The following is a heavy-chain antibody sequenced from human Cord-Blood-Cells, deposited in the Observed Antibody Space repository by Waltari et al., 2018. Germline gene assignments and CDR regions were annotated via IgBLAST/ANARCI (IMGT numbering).Heavy chain of an antibody. CDR3: ARDYSNYWFDP. D-gene: IGHD4-4*01. CDR1: GSSISSSSYY. V-gene: IGHV4-39*01. CDR2: IYYSGST. J-gene: IGHJ5*02. Sequence: QLQLQESGPGLVKPSETLSLTCTVSGSSISSSSYYWGWIRQPPGKGLEWIGSIYYSGSTYYNPSLKSRVTISVDTSKNQFSLKLSSVTAADTAVYYCARDYSNYWFDPWGQGTLVTVSS.